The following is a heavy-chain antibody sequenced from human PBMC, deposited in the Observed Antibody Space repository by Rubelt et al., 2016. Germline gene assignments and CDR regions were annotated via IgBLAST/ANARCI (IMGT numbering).Heavy chain of an antibody. V-gene: IGHV4-39*01. D-gene: IGHD3-22*01. Sequence: QLQLQESGPGLVKPSETLSLTCTVSGGSVSSTSHDWHWIRQPPGKGLEWLATIHYSGSTFYNPSLKSRLTISVDTSKSQFARKLGSVTAADTAMYYCARRFDSSGWSPFDYWGQGTLFTVSS. CDR1: GGSVSSTSHD. CDR3: ARRFDSSGWSPFDY. J-gene: IGHJ4*02. CDR2: IHYSGST.